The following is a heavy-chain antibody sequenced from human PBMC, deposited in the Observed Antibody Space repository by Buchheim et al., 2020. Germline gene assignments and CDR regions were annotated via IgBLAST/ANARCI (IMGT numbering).Heavy chain of an antibody. CDR3: ARDDSNWNFLDY. CDR1: GFTFSSYE. Sequence: EVQLVESGGGLVQPGGSLRLSCAASGFTFSSYEMSWVRQAPGKGLEWVSYISSGANTIYYADSVKGRSTISRDNAKNSLFLQMNSLRAEDTAVYYCARDDSNWNFLDYWGQGTL. J-gene: IGHJ4*02. D-gene: IGHD1-7*01. CDR2: ISSGANTI. V-gene: IGHV3-48*03.